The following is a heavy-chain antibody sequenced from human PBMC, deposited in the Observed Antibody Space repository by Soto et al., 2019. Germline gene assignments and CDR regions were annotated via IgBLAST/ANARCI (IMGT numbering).Heavy chain of an antibody. Sequence: QVQLVQSGAEVKKPGSSVKVSCKASGGTFSNYAIAWVRQAPGQGLEWMGGLIPISGTANYAQKFQGRVTPTADESAXXAXSXXRSLRSDDMAVYYWARGPYAYYETSGNYYAEYFQHWGQGTLVTVSS. CDR3: ARGPYAYYETSGNYYAEYFQH. CDR1: GGTFSNYA. J-gene: IGHJ1*01. CDR2: LIPISGTA. D-gene: IGHD3-22*01. V-gene: IGHV1-69*12.